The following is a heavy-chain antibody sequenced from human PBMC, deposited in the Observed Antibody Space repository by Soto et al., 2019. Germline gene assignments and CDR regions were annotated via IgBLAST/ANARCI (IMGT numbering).Heavy chain of an antibody. CDR3: ARPLFTMDDAFDI. D-gene: IGHD3-10*01. J-gene: IGHJ3*02. CDR2: IIPIFGTA. V-gene: IGHV1-69*13. CDR1: GGTFSCDA. Sequence: SVKVSCQASGGTFSCDAFSWVRKASGKGLEWMGGIIPIFGTANYAQKFQGRVTITADESTSTAYMELSSLRSEDTAVYYCARPLFTMDDAFDIWGQGTMVTVSS.